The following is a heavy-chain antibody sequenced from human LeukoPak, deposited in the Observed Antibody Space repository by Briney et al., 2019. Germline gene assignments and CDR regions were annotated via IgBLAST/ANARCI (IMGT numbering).Heavy chain of an antibody. CDR1: GFTFSSYA. Sequence: GGSLRLSCAASGFTFSSYAMHWVRQAPGKGLEWVAVISYDGNNKYYADSVKGRFTIPRDNSKNTMYLKMNSLRTEDTAVYYCVREGVVRVWLYFDYWGQGTLVTVSS. CDR2: ISYDGNNK. D-gene: IGHD3-10*01. J-gene: IGHJ4*02. CDR3: VREGVVRVWLYFDY. V-gene: IGHV3-30*04.